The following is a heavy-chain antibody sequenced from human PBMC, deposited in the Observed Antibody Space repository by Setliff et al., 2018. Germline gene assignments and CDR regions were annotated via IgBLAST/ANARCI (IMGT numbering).Heavy chain of an antibody. CDR3: AISTLSICSGDSCPNAFDV. CDR1: GYIFKSYG. D-gene: IGHD3-3*01. V-gene: IGHV1-18*01. Sequence: ASVKVSCKASGYIFKSYGISWVRQAPGQGLEWMGWISSYSDVTNYAQSFQGRVTMTTDTSKSAAYMDLRGLRSDDTAVYYCAISTLSICSGDSCPNAFDVWGQGTMVTVSS. CDR2: ISSYSDVT. J-gene: IGHJ3*01.